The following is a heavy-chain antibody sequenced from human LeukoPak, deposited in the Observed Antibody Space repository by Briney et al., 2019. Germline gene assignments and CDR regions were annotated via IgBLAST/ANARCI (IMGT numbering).Heavy chain of an antibody. Sequence: PGRSLRLSCAASGFTFSSYGMHWVRQAPGKGLEWVAVISYDGSNKYYADSVKGRFTISRDNSKNTLYLQMNSLRAEDTAVYYCAKDYCTNGVCYYFDYWGQGTLVTVSS. D-gene: IGHD2-8*01. CDR1: GFTFSSYG. J-gene: IGHJ4*02. CDR2: ISYDGSNK. V-gene: IGHV3-30*18. CDR3: AKDYCTNGVCYYFDY.